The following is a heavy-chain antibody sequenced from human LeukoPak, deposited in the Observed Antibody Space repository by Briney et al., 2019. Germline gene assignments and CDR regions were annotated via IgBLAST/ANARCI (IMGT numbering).Heavy chain of an antibody. Sequence: GGSLRLSCAASGFTFSSYAMTWVRQAPGKGLEWVSVIGYSGGDIQYADSVKGRFTISRDSSKNTLFLQMNSLRAEDTAVYYCAKDDGGATWGYYFDYWGQGTLVTVSS. J-gene: IGHJ4*02. CDR3: AKDDGGATWGYYFDY. CDR1: GFTFSSYA. CDR2: IGYSGGDI. V-gene: IGHV3-23*01. D-gene: IGHD3-16*01.